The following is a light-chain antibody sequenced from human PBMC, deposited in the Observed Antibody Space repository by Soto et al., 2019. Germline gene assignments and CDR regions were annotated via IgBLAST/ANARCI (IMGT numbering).Light chain of an antibody. CDR2: DVS. V-gene: IGKV3-20*01. J-gene: IGKJ1*01. Sequence: EIVMTQSPGTLSVSPGERATLSCRAGQGVTTNFAWYQQKSGQSPRLLIYDVSIRATGVPARFSGTGSETDFTLTISRLEPEDFAVYYCQQYGSSSGTFGQGTKVDIK. CDR3: QQYGSSSGT. CDR1: QGVTTN.